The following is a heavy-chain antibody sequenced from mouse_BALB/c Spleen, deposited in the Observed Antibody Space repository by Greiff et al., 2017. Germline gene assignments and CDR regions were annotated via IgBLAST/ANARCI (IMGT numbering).Heavy chain of an antibody. CDR3: ARDNGNYMAWFAY. CDR2: IWAGGST. V-gene: IGHV2-9*02. CDR1: GFSLTSYG. D-gene: IGHD2-1*01. J-gene: IGHJ3*01. Sequence: VQLVESGPGLVAPSQSLSITCTVSGFSLTSYGVHWVRQPPGKGLEWLGVIWAGGSTNYNSALMSRLSISKDNSKSQVFLKMNSLQTDDTAMYYCARDNGNYMAWFAYWGQGTLVTVSA.